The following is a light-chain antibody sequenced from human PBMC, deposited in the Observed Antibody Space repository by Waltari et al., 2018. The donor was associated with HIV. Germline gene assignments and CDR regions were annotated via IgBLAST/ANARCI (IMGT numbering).Light chain of an antibody. CDR1: TGSNN. Sequence: QSVLTQPPSASGTPGQSVTISCSGSTGSNNVNWYQQFEGPAPTHLIFRNNQRPSGVPDRFSGSKSGTSASLAISGLRSEDEADYYCAAWDDSLSGPVIFGGGTKLTVL. CDR3: AAWDDSLSGPVI. CDR2: RNN. J-gene: IGLJ2*01. V-gene: IGLV1-47*01.